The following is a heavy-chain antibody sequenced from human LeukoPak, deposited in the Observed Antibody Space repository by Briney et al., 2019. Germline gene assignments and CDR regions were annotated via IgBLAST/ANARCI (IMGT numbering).Heavy chain of an antibody. J-gene: IGHJ4*02. CDR1: GGSISSSSDY. CDR3: SRDLRGADDY. D-gene: IGHD1-26*01. CDR2: ISGSGGST. V-gene: IGHV3-23*01. Sequence: ETLSLTCTVSGGSISSSSDYWGWVRQAPGKGLEWVSAISGSGGSTYYADSVKGRFTISRDNAKNTLYLQMNSLRAEDTAVYYCSRDLRGADDYWGQGTLVTVSS.